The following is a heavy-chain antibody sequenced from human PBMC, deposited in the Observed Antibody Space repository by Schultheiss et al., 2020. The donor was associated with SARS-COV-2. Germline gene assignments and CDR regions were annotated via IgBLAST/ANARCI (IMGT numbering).Heavy chain of an antibody. V-gene: IGHV4-61*05. J-gene: IGHJ4*02. Sequence: SETLSLTCTVSGGSISSSSYYWGWIRQPPGKGLEWIGYIYYSGSTNYNPSLKSRVTISVDTSKNQFSLKLSSVTAADTAVYYCARLGYCSSTSCYKEYWGQGTLVTVSS. D-gene: IGHD2-2*02. CDR1: GGSISSSSYY. CDR2: IYYSGST. CDR3: ARLGYCSSTSCYKEY.